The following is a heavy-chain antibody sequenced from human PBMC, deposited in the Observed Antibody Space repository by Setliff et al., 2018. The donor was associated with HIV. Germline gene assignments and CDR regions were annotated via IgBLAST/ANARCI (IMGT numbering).Heavy chain of an antibody. V-gene: IGHV1-18*01. D-gene: IGHD4-17*01. J-gene: IGHJ4*02. CDR3: AISYGGHSWARLDY. Sequence: ASVKVSCKASGYTFTSYGISWVRQAPGQGLEWMGWISAYNGNTNYAQKLQGRVTMTTDTSTSTVYMELRSLRSDDTAVYYCAISYGGHSWARLDYWGRGTLVTVSS. CDR2: ISAYNGNT. CDR1: GYTFTSYG.